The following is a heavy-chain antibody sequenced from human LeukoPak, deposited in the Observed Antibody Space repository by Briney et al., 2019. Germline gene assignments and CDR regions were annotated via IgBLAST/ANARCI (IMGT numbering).Heavy chain of an antibody. CDR2: ISYDGSNK. J-gene: IGHJ4*02. CDR1: GFSFSSYA. D-gene: IGHD4-23*01. V-gene: IGHV3-30-3*01. CDR3: ARDLGRYGGKTEFDY. Sequence: GGSLRLTCAASGFSFSSYAMHWVRQPPGKGLEWVAVISYDGSNKYYADSVKGRFTISRDNSKHTLFLQMNSLRAEDTAVFYCARDLGRYGGKTEFDYWGQGTLVTVSS.